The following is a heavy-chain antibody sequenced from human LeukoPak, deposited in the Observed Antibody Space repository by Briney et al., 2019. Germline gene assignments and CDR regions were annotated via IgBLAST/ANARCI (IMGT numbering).Heavy chain of an antibody. CDR1: GFTFSSYG. CDR3: ARENSGWFDP. Sequence: QPGRSLRLSYAASGFTFSSYGLQWVRQAPGKGLEWVAVIWYDGSNKYYADSVKGRFTISRDNSKNTLFLQMNSLRAEDTAVYYCARENSGWFDPWGQGTLVTVSS. CDR2: IWYDGSNK. D-gene: IGHD4-23*01. J-gene: IGHJ5*02. V-gene: IGHV3-33*01.